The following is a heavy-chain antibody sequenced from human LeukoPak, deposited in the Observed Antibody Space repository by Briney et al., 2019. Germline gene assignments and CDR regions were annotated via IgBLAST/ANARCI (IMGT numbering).Heavy chain of an antibody. CDR1: GYTFTSYA. V-gene: IGHV1-3*03. Sequence: ASVKVSCKASGYTFTSYAMHWVRQAPGHRLEWMGWINAGNGNTKYSHEFQGRVTITRDTSASTAYMELSSLRSEDMAVYYCARVVKYRSGPLTDLLPYYFDYWGQGTLVTVSS. CDR2: INAGNGNT. J-gene: IGHJ4*02. CDR3: ARVVKYRSGPLTDLLPYYFDY. D-gene: IGHD6-19*01.